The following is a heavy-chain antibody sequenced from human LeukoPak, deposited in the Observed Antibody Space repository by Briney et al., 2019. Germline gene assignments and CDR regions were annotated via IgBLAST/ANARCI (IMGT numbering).Heavy chain of an antibody. Sequence: ASVKVSCKASGYTFTSYDINWVRQATGQGLEWMGWMNPNSGNTGYAQKFQGRVTMTRNTSISTAYMELSSLRSEDTAVYYCARMDRYSSGWYEAFDIWGQGTMVTVSS. CDR3: ARMDRYSSGWYEAFDI. CDR2: MNPNSGNT. CDR1: GYTFTSYD. V-gene: IGHV1-8*01. D-gene: IGHD6-19*01. J-gene: IGHJ3*02.